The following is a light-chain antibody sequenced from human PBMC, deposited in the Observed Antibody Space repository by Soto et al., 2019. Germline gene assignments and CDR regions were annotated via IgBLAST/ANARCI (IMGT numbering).Light chain of an antibody. CDR2: YVN. V-gene: IGLV2-14*03. Sequence: LASESGSPWPSYNFKSTGTRIDTCGHNLVSWYQHRQGKAPKLMIVYVNNRPSGVSNRFSGSKSANPASLTISGLQAEDDADYYCSSYTSSSTPYVFGTGTKVTAL. CDR1: RIDTCGHNL. CDR3: SSYTSSSTPYV. J-gene: IGLJ1*01.